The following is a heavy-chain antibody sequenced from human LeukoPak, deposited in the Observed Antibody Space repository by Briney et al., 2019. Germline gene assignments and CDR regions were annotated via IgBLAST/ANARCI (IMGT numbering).Heavy chain of an antibody. V-gene: IGHV3-23*01. CDR2: ISGSGGST. D-gene: IGHD3-22*01. CDR3: AKDRGAMIVVVIAY. Sequence: GGSLRLSCAASGFTFSSYAMSWVRQAPGKGLEWVSAISGSGGSTYYADSVKGRFTISRDNSKNTLYLQMSSLRAEDTAVYYCAKDRGAMIVVVIAYWGQGTLVTVSS. J-gene: IGHJ4*02. CDR1: GFTFSSYA.